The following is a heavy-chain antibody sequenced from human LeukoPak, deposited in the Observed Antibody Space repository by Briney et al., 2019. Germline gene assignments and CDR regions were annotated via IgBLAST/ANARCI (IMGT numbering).Heavy chain of an antibody. D-gene: IGHD6-6*01. V-gene: IGHV4-61*01. CDR1: GGSVSSGSYY. CDR2: IYYSGST. Sequence: PSETLSLTCTVSGGSVSSGSYYWRWIRQPPGKGLEWIGYIYYSGSTNYNPSLKSRVTISVDTSKNQFSLKLSSVTAADTAVYYCARTSIAARRANAFDIWGQGTMVTVSS. J-gene: IGHJ3*02. CDR3: ARTSIAARRANAFDI.